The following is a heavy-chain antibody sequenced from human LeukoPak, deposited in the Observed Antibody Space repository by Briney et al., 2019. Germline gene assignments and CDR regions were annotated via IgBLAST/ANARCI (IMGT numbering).Heavy chain of an antibody. CDR3: ASGSNYERSGYYHDY. CDR1: GGSISGYS. CDR2: IYYSGNT. Sequence: SETLSLTCTVPGGSISGYSWNWLRQTPGKGLEWIGYIYYSGNTNYNPSLKSRVTISVDTTNNQFSLRLTSVTAADTAMYYCASGSNYERSGYYHDYWGQGTLVTVSS. J-gene: IGHJ4*02. D-gene: IGHD3-22*01. V-gene: IGHV4-59*01.